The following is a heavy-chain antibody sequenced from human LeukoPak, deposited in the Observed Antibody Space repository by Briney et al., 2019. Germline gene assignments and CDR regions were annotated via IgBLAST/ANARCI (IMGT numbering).Heavy chain of an antibody. V-gene: IGHV1-2*02. D-gene: IGHD6-13*01. Sequence: ASVKVSCTASGYTFSGYYMHWVRQAHGQGIELMGWINPNSGGTNYAQKFQGRVTMTRDTSISTAYMELSRLRSDDTAVYYCARGYPLSTTAAGTYFQHWGQGTLVTVSS. J-gene: IGHJ1*01. CDR2: INPNSGGT. CDR1: GYTFSGYY. CDR3: ARGYPLSTTAAGTYFQH.